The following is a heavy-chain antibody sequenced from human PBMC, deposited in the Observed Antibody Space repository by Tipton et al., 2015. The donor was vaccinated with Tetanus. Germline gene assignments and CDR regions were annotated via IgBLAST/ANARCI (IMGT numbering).Heavy chain of an antibody. CDR2: IYYNGST. Sequence: TLSLTCTVSGGSVSSGSYYWSWIRQPPGKGLEWIGYIYYNGSTNYNPSLKSRVTISVDTAKNQFSLKLSSVTAADTAVYYCARMQRYGMDVWGQGTTVTVSS. V-gene: IGHV4-61*01. J-gene: IGHJ6*02. CDR3: ARMQRYGMDV. CDR1: GGSVSSGSYY. D-gene: IGHD6-25*01.